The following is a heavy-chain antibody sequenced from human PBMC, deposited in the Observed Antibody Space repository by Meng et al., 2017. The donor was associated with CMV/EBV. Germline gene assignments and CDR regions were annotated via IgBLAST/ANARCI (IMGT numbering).Heavy chain of an antibody. V-gene: IGHV4-4*02. CDR2: IYHSGST. Sequence: CAVSGGSISSSNWWSWVRQPPGKGLEWIGEIYHSGSTNYNPSLKSRVTISVDKSKNQSSLKLSSVTAADTAVYYCARALGGPLRFLEWGQGTLVTVSS. D-gene: IGHD3-3*01. CDR1: GGSISSSNW. CDR3: ARALGGPLRFLE. J-gene: IGHJ4*02.